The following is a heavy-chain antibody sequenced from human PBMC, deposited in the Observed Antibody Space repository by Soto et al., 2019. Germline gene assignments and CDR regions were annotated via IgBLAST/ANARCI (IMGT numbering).Heavy chain of an antibody. CDR1: GFTFSSYS. CDR2: ISSSSSYI. CDR3: ARATYYDFWSGYYTVIGFDY. D-gene: IGHD3-3*01. Sequence: GGSLRLSCAASGFTFSSYSMNWVRQAPGKGLEWVSSISSSSSYIYYADSVKGRFTISRDNAKNSLYLQMNSLRAEDTAVYYCARATYYDFWSGYYTVIGFDYWGQGTLVTVSS. V-gene: IGHV3-21*01. J-gene: IGHJ4*02.